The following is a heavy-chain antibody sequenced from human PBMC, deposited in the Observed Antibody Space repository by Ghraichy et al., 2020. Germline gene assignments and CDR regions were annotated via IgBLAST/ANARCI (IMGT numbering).Heavy chain of an antibody. V-gene: IGHV4-39*01. J-gene: IGHJ5*02. CDR3: ARQLTEDTTVVTVNWFDP. Sequence: SETLSLTCTVSGGSVSSGNYYWSWIRQPPGKGLEWIGSINYRGSSYSNPSLKRRVTMSVATSKNQFSLKLSSVTAADTAVYFCARQLTEDTTVVTVNWFDPWGQGTLVTVSS. CDR2: INYRGSS. D-gene: IGHD5-18*01. CDR1: GGSVSSGNYY.